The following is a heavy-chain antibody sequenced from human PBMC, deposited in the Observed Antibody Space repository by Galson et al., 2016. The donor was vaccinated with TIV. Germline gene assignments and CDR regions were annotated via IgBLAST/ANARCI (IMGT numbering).Heavy chain of an antibody. V-gene: IGHV3-23*01. CDR3: VKDMVRGVIGGFFQH. D-gene: IGHD3-10*01. Sequence: SLRLSCAASGFSFNNYSMSWVRQAPGKGLEWVSSTTGSGISTYYADSVKGRFTISRDNSKNMLYLQVNNVRAEDTAVYFCVKDMVRGVIGGFFQHWGQGILVIVSS. CDR2: TTGSGIST. CDR1: GFSFNNYS. J-gene: IGHJ1*01.